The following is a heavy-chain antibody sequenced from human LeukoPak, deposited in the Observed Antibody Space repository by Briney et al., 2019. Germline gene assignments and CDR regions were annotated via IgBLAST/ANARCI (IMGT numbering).Heavy chain of an antibody. J-gene: IGHJ4*02. Sequence: SETLSLTCAVYGGSFSGYYWSWIRQPPGKGLEWIGEINHSGSTNYNPSLKSRVTISVDTSKNQFSLKLSSVTAADTAVYYCARRPLHCSGGSCYSSSYFDYWGQGTLATVSS. CDR1: GGSFSGYY. CDR3: ARRPLHCSGGSCYSSSYFDY. V-gene: IGHV4-34*01. D-gene: IGHD2-15*01. CDR2: INHSGST.